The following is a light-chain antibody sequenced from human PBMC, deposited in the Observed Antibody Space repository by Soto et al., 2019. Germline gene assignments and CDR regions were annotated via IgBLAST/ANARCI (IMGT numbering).Light chain of an antibody. CDR3: QHYNSYSEA. Sequence: DIQMTQSHSTLSASVEHRVTITCRASQSISSWLAWYQQKPGKAPKLLIYAASSLQSGVPSRFSGSGSGTEFTLSISSLQPDDFATYYCQHYNSYSEAFGQGTKVDIK. CDR1: QSISSW. CDR2: AAS. J-gene: IGKJ1*01. V-gene: IGKV1-5*01.